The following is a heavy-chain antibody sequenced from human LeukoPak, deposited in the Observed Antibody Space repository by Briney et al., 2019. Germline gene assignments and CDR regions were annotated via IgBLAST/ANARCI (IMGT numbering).Heavy chain of an antibody. D-gene: IGHD2-15*01. Sequence: ASVKVSCKASGYTFTGYYMHWVRQAPGQGLEWMGWINPNSGGTNYAQKFQGRVTMTRDMSTSTVYVELSTLRSEDTAIFYCARELRPGPFDYWGQGTLVTVSS. CDR1: GYTFTGYY. J-gene: IGHJ4*02. CDR3: ARELRPGPFDY. V-gene: IGHV1-2*02. CDR2: INPNSGGT.